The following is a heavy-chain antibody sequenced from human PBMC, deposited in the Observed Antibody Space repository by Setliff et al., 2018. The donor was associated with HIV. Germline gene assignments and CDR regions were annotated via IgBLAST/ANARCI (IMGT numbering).Heavy chain of an antibody. D-gene: IGHD2-21*02. V-gene: IGHV4-4*09. Sequence: SETLSLTCNVSDDSFSTNYWSWVRQPPGKGLEWIGYIYASGSTNYNPSLKSRVTISLDTSKNQLSLKLTSVTAADTAVYYCARLSGDYYYFDYWGQGTLVTVSS. J-gene: IGHJ4*02. CDR1: DDSFSTNY. CDR3: ARLSGDYYYFDY. CDR2: IYASGST.